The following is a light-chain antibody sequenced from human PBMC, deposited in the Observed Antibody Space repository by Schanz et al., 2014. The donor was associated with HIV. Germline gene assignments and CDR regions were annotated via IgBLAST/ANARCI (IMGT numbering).Light chain of an antibody. Sequence: QSVLTQPPSVSGSPGQSVTISCTGTSSDIGTYNRVSWYQQSPGTAPKLLIYEVSDRPSGIPDRFSGSKSGNTASLTISGLQAEDEADYYCSSYATTKDLLFGGGTKLTVL. J-gene: IGLJ2*01. V-gene: IGLV2-18*02. CDR2: EVS. CDR3: SSYATTKDLL. CDR1: SSDIGTYNR.